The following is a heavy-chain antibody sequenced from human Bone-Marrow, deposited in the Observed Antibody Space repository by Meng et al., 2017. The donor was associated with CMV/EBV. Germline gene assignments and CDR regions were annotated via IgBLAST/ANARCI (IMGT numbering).Heavy chain of an antibody. Sequence: GESLKISCAASGFTVSSNYMSWVRQAPGKGLEWVSVIYSGGSTYYADSVKGRFTISRDNSKNTLYLQMNSLRAEDTDMYYCAREGDYNGYYYGMYVWGQGTTVTVSS. V-gene: IGHV3-53*01. CDR2: IYSGGST. J-gene: IGHJ6*02. D-gene: IGHD4-11*01. CDR1: GFTVSSNY. CDR3: AREGDYNGYYYGMYV.